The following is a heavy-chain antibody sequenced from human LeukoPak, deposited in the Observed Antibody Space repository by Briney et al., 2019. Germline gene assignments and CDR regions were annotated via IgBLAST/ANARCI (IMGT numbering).Heavy chain of an antibody. CDR3: ARDKRYYDSSGYYFDY. Sequence: ASVKVSCKASGYTFTVYYMHWVRQAPGQGLEWMGWINPNSGGTNYAQKFQGRVTMTRDTSISTAYMELSRLRSDDTAVYYCARDKRYYDSSGYYFDYWGQGTLVTVSS. CDR2: INPNSGGT. V-gene: IGHV1-2*02. CDR1: GYTFTVYY. D-gene: IGHD3-22*01. J-gene: IGHJ4*02.